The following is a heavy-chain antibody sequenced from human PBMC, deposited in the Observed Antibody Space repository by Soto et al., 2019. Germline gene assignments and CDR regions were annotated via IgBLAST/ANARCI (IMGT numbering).Heavy chain of an antibody. CDR3: ATRYSYVHF. Sequence: GASVKVSCKSSGYAFTGYYIHWVRPAPGQGLEWMGWINPNSSDTNYAQKFQGRVTMTRDTAFSTAYMELSSLRSGDTAVYYCATRYSYVHFWGQGTLVTVSS. CDR1: GYAFTGYY. D-gene: IGHD5-18*01. CDR2: INPNSSDT. J-gene: IGHJ4*02. V-gene: IGHV1-2*02.